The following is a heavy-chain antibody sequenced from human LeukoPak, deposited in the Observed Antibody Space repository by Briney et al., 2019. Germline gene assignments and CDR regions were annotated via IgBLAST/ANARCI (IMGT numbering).Heavy chain of an antibody. V-gene: IGHV4-59*01. CDR3: ARVQRGYFDY. CDR2: IHYSGSP. Sequence: SETLSLTCTVSGGSISSYYWSWIRQPPGKGLEWIGYIHYSGSPNYNPSLKSRVTISVDTSKNQFSLKLSSVTAADTAVYYCARVQRGYFDYWGQGTLVTVSS. D-gene: IGHD6-25*01. CDR1: GGSISSYY. J-gene: IGHJ4*02.